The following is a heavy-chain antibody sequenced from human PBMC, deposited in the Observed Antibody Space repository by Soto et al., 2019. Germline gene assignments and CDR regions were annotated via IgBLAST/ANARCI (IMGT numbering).Heavy chain of an antibody. CDR1: GYTFTNFG. Sequence: ASVKVSCKASGYTFTNFGISWVRQAPGQGLECLGWISAHNGNTDYAQKVQGRVTMTIDTSTSTAYMELRSLRSDDTAVYYCAIDYQELDYWGQGTLVTVSS. V-gene: IGHV1-18*01. CDR3: AIDYQELDY. J-gene: IGHJ4*02. CDR2: ISAHNGNT. D-gene: IGHD2-2*01.